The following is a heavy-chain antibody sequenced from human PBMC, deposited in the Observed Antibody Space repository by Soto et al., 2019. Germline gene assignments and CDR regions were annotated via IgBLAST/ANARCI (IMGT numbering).Heavy chain of an antibody. J-gene: IGHJ6*02. CDR1: GGTFSSYA. CDR2: IIPIFGTA. CDR3: ARHDCISSSCYSYYYYGMDV. Sequence: QVQLVQSGAEVKKPGSSVKVSCKASGGTFSSYAISWVRQAPGQGLEWMGGIIPIFGTANYAQKFQGRVTITAAESTSTASVELSRRRSEDTAVYYCARHDCISSSCYSYYYYGMDVCGQGTTVTVSS. V-gene: IGHV1-69*12. D-gene: IGHD2-2*01.